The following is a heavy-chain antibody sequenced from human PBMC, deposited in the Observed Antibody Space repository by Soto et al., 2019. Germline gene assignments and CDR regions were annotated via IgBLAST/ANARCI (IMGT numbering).Heavy chain of an antibody. D-gene: IGHD1-26*01. V-gene: IGHV5-51*01. CDR1: GYSFTSYW. CDR2: IYPGDSDT. Sequence: PGESLKISCKGSGYSFTSYWIGWVRQMPGKGLEWMGIIYPGDSDTRYSPSFQGQVTISADKSISTAYLQWSSLKASDTAMYYCARHGSGSFLSYYYYGMDVWGQGTTVTVSS. CDR3: ARHGSGSFLSYYYYGMDV. J-gene: IGHJ6*02.